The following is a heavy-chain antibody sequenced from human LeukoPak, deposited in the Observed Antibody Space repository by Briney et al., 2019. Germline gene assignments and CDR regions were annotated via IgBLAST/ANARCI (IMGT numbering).Heavy chain of an antibody. Sequence: GGSLRLSCAASGFTFSSYGMHWVRQAPGKGLEWVAVISYDGSNTYYADSVKGRFTISRDNSKNTLYLQMNSLRAEDTAVYYCARVAAYYKPFDPWGQGTLVTVSS. J-gene: IGHJ5*02. D-gene: IGHD3-9*01. CDR3: ARVAAYYKPFDP. CDR2: ISYDGSNT. V-gene: IGHV3-30*03. CDR1: GFTFSSYG.